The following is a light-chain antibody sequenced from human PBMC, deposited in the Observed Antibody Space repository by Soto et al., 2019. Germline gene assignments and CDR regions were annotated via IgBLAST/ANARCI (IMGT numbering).Light chain of an antibody. CDR1: QSVSSSY. V-gene: IGKV3-20*01. Sequence: EIVLTQSPGTLSLSPGERATLSCRASQSVSSSYLAWYQQKPGQAPRLLIYGASSRATGITDRFGGSGSGTDFTLTISRLELEDFAVYYCQQYGSSPYTFGQGTKLEIK. CDR3: QQYGSSPYT. J-gene: IGKJ2*01. CDR2: GAS.